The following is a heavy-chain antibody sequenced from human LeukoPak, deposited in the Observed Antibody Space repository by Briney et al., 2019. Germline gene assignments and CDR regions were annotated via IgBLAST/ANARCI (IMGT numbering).Heavy chain of an antibody. J-gene: IGHJ4*02. Sequence: GGSLRLSCVASGFTFSSYGMHWVRQAPGKGLEWVAIIWYDGSNTHHVDSVKGRLTISRDNSKNTLFLQMNSLRAEDTAVYYCARAKNDYDSSGFASFDYWGQGAVVTVSS. CDR1: GFTFSSYG. CDR2: IWYDGSNT. V-gene: IGHV3-33*01. CDR3: ARAKNDYDSSGFASFDY. D-gene: IGHD3-22*01.